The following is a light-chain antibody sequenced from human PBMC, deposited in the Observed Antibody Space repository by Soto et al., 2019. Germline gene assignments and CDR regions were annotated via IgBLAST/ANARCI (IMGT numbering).Light chain of an antibody. Sequence: EIVLTQSPGTLSLSPGERATLSCRASQSVSSSYLTWYQQKPGQAPRRLIYGASSRATGIPDRFSGSGSGTDFTLTIIRLEPADFAVYYCQQYGRSPPYTFGQGNKREIK. CDR3: QQYGRSPPYT. CDR2: GAS. CDR1: QSVSSSY. J-gene: IGKJ2*01. V-gene: IGKV3-20*01.